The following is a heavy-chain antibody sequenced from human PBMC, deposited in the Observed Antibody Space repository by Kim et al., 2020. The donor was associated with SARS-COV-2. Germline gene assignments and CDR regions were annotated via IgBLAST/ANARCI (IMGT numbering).Heavy chain of an antibody. Sequence: GESLKISCKGSGYSFTSYWISWVRQMPGKGLEWMGRIDPSDSYTNYSPSFQGHVTISADKSISTAYLQWSSLKASDTAMYYCARQRVDSSSWYGPLDYWGQGTLVTVSS. CDR1: GYSFTSYW. J-gene: IGHJ4*02. CDR2: IDPSDSYT. V-gene: IGHV5-10-1*01. D-gene: IGHD6-13*01. CDR3: ARQRVDSSSWYGPLDY.